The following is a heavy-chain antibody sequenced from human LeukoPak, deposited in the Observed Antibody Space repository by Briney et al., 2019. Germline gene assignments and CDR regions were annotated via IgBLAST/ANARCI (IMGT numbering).Heavy chain of an antibody. V-gene: IGHV3-30*18. Sequence: PGGSLRLSCAASGFTFSSYGMHWVRQAPGKGLEWVAIISYDGGNKYHADSVQGRFTISRDNSKNTLYLQMNSLRTEDTAVYYCAKALYSGSWYGDYWGQGTLVTVS. D-gene: IGHD6-13*01. CDR1: GFTFSSYG. CDR3: AKALYSGSWYGDY. J-gene: IGHJ4*02. CDR2: ISYDGGNK.